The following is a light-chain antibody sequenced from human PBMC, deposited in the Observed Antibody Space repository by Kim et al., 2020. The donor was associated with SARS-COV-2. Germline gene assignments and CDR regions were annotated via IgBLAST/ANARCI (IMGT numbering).Light chain of an antibody. CDR2: RND. CDR1: NSNIGRDY. V-gene: IGLV1-47*01. Sequence: GQRVTISCSGSNSNIGRDYVYWYQQLPRTAPKLHIWRNDQRPSGVPDRFSGSKSGTSASLAISGLRSEDEADYYCAGWDARLRGWVFGGGNQLTVL. CDR3: AGWDARLRGWV. J-gene: IGLJ3*02.